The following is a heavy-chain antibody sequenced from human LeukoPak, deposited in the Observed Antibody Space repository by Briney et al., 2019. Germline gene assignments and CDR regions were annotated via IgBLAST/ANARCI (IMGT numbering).Heavy chain of an antibody. CDR2: IYYSGST. CDR1: GDSISSYY. J-gene: IGHJ4*02. Sequence: SETLSLTCTVSGDSISSYYWSWIRQPPGKGLEWIGYIYYSGSTNYNPSLKSRVTISVDTSKNQFSLNLSSVTAADTAVYYCARDPGAGSNYWGQGTLVTVSS. D-gene: IGHD1-26*01. V-gene: IGHV4-59*01. CDR3: ARDPGAGSNY.